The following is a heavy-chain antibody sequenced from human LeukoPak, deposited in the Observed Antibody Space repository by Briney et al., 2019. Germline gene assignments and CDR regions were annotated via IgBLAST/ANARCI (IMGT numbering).Heavy chain of an antibody. J-gene: IGHJ4*02. CDR1: GYTFTGYY. CDR2: INPNSGGT. V-gene: IGHV1-2*06. Sequence: ASVKVSCKASGYTFTGYYMHWVRQAPGQGLEWMGRINPNSGGTNYAKKFQGRVTMTRDTSISTAYMELSRLRSDDTAVYYCARGYYYDSSGYSPVWGQGTLVTVSS. CDR3: ARGYYYDSSGYSPV. D-gene: IGHD3-22*01.